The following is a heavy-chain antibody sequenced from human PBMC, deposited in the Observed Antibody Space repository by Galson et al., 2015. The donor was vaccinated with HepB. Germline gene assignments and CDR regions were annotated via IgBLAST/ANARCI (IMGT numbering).Heavy chain of an antibody. J-gene: IGHJ4*02. D-gene: IGHD3-3*01. CDR2: ISSSSSTI. V-gene: IGHV3-48*01. Sequence: SLRLSCAASGFTFSSYSMNWVRQAPGKGLEWVSYISSSSSTIYYADSVKGRFTISRDNAKNSLYLQMNSLRAEDTAVYYCFSSALRFLEWLGKPDDYWGQGTLVTVSS. CDR3: FSSALRFLEWLGKPDDY. CDR1: GFTFSSYS.